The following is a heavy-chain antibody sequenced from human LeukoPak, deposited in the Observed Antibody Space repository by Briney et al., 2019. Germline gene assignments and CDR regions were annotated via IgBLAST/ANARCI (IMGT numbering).Heavy chain of an antibody. Sequence: ASVKVSCKASGYTFTGYYMHWVRQAPGQRLEWMGWINPNSGGTNYAQKFQGRVTMTRDTSISTAYMELSRLRSDDTAVYYCARVNSRYSSSWHVDYWGQGTLVTVSS. CDR3: ARVNSRYSSSWHVDY. D-gene: IGHD6-13*01. CDR1: GYTFTGYY. J-gene: IGHJ4*02. V-gene: IGHV1-2*02. CDR2: INPNSGGT.